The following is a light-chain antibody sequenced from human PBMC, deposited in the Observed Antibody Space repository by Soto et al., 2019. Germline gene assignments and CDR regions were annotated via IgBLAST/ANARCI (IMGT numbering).Light chain of an antibody. CDR3: QQFGSSPGFT. J-gene: IGKJ3*01. Sequence: EIVLTQSPGTLSLSPGERATLSCRASQNINSRYLAWYQQKPGQAPRLLIYGASCRATGIPDRFSGSGSGTDFTLTISRLEPEDFAVYYCQQFGSSPGFTFGPGTKVDIK. V-gene: IGKV3-20*01. CDR2: GAS. CDR1: QNINSRY.